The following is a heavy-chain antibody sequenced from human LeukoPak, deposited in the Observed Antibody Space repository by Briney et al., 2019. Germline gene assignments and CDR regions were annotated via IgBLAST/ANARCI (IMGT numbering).Heavy chain of an antibody. V-gene: IGHV3-30*02. CDR1: GFTFSSYG. D-gene: IGHD5-18*01. J-gene: IGHJ6*03. CDR2: IRYDGSNK. CDR3: AVTAMLTDYFYYYMDV. Sequence: GGSLRLSCAASGFTFSSYGMHWVRQAPGKGLEWVAFIRYDGSNKYYADSMKGRFTISRDNAKNTLYLQMNSLRPEDTAVYYCAVTAMLTDYFYYYMDVWGIGTTVTVSS.